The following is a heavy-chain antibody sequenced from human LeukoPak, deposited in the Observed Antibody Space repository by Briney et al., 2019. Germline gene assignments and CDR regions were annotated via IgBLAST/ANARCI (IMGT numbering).Heavy chain of an antibody. D-gene: IGHD3-3*01. CDR3: ARDAYDDSSES. CDR2: LNPDGSRK. V-gene: IGHV3-7*01. Sequence: GGSLRLSCAASGFTFSSYWMTWVRQAPGKGLEWVANLNPDGSRKFYVDSVKGRFTISRDNAKNSLYLQMQSLRAEDTALYYCARDAYDDSSESWGQGTLVTVSS. J-gene: IGHJ5*02. CDR1: GFTFSSYW.